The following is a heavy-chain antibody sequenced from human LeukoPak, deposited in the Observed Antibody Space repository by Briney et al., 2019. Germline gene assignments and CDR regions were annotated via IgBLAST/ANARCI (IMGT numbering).Heavy chain of an antibody. CDR3: ARLIIYDRRDY. CDR1: GFSFSNHY. Sequence: GGSLRLSCAASGFSFSNHYINWVRQTPGKGLEWVGRTRNKAESYKTEYAASVKGRFTISRDDSKKSLFLHMNSLRVEDTAVYYCARLIIYDRRDYWGQGTLVTVSS. D-gene: IGHD3-3*01. CDR2: TRNKAESYKT. V-gene: IGHV3-72*01. J-gene: IGHJ4*02.